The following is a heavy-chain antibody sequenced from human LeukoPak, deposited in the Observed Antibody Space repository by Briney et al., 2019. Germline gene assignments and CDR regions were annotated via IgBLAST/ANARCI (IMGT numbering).Heavy chain of an antibody. CDR3: ARKTGYSSSWYPGYFDY. V-gene: IGHV3-7*03. CDR2: IKQDGSEE. J-gene: IGHJ4*02. Sequence: PGGSLRLSCAASGFTFSSYWMSWVRQAPGNGLEWVANIKQDGSEEYYVDSVKGRFTISRDNAKTSLYLQMNSLRAEDTAVYYCARKTGYSSSWYPGYFDYWGQGTLVTVSS. CDR1: GFTFSSYW. D-gene: IGHD6-13*01.